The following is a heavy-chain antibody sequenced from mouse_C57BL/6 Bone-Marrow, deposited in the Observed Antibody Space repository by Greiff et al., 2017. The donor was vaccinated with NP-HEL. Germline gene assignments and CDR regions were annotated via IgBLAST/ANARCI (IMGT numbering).Heavy chain of an antibody. CDR3: TLFYYYGSSYRYFDV. Sequence: EVKLMESGAELVRPGASVKLSCTASGFNIKDYYMHWVKQRPEQGLEWIGRIDPADGDTEYAPKFQGKATMTADTSSNTAYLQLSSLTSEDTAVYYCTLFYYYGSSYRYFDVWGTGTTVTVSS. D-gene: IGHD1-1*01. V-gene: IGHV14-1*01. CDR1: GFNIKDYY. CDR2: IDPADGDT. J-gene: IGHJ1*03.